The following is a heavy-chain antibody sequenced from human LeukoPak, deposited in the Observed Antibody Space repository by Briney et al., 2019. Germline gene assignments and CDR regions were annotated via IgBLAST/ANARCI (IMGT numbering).Heavy chain of an antibody. Sequence: PVGCLRLSCAASVFTSSVYWMSWGSEGPRGRVERVANIKVDGSEKNYVHAVKGRLTFYRDNAKNSMYLQMNSTRAEDTAVYYCARGGSNLDSWGQGTLVTVSS. CDR3: ARGGSNLDS. CDR2: IKVDGSEK. J-gene: IGHJ4*02. CDR1: VFTSSVYW. V-gene: IGHV3-7*02. D-gene: IGHD3-10*01.